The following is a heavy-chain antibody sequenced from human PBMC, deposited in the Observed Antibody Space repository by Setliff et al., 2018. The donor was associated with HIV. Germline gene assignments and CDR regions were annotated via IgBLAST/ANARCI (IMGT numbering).Heavy chain of an antibody. CDR2: IIPVFGTP. V-gene: IGHV1-69*13. D-gene: IGHD3-10*01. Sequence: SVKVSCKASGGTLSSYAISWVRQAPGQGLEWMGGIIPVFGTPNYAQKFQGRVTITADESTRTAYMELSSLRSEDTAVYYCASDRTQTGISMVRGRIVDPARYPLDYWGQGTLVTVSS. CDR1: GGTLSSYA. CDR3: ASDRTQTGISMVRGRIVDPARYPLDY. J-gene: IGHJ4*02.